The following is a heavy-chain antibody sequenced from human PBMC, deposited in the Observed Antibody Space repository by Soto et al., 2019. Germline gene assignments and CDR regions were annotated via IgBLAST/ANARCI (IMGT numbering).Heavy chain of an antibody. V-gene: IGHV4-31*03. J-gene: IGHJ6*03. Sequence: XSLTCTVSGGSISSGGYYWSWIRQHPGKGLEWIGYIYYSGSTYYNPSLKSRVTISVDTSKNQFSLKLSSVTAADTAVDXXXXXXXXXXYXYYMXVXXXGTTVTFSS. CDR2: IYYSGST. CDR1: GGSISSGGYY. CDR3: XXXXXXXXYXYYMXV.